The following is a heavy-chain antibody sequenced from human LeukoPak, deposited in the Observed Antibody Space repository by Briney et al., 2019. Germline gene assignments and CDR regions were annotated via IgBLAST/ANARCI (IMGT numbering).Heavy chain of an antibody. V-gene: IGHV4-4*07. J-gene: IGHJ4*02. CDR1: GGSISSNY. CDR3: ARDGRGYASSWYLDL. Sequence: PSETLSLTCTVSGGSISSNYWSWIRQPAAKGLDWIGRIYTSGSTNYSPPLKSRVTLSVDTCRNQCSLRLSSVSAADTAVYYCARDGRGYASSWYLDLWGQGTLVTVS. CDR2: IYTSGST. D-gene: IGHD6-13*01.